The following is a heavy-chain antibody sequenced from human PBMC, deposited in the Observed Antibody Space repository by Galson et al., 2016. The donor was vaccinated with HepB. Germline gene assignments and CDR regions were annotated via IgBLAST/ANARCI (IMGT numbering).Heavy chain of an antibody. CDR1: GYTFTSYW. CDR3: ARRSSGWHLSGYSVDF. D-gene: IGHD6-19*01. CDR2: IYPGHSDT. J-gene: IGHJ4*02. Sequence: QSGAEVKKPGESLKISCKGSGYTFTSYWIVWVRQMPGKGLEWMGVIYPGHSDTRYSPSFQGRVTISADKSINSAYLQWRSLQASDTVIYYCARRSSGWHLSGYSVDFWGQGTLVTVSS. V-gene: IGHV5-51*01.